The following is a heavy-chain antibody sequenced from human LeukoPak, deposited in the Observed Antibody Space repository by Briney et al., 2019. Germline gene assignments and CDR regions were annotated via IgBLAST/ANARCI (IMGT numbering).Heavy chain of an antibody. CDR3: ARDPAGGIAASAGFDY. CDR1: GFTFSSYR. V-gene: IGHV3-21*01. D-gene: IGHD6-13*01. J-gene: IGHJ4*02. CDR2: ISSSSSYI. Sequence: GGSLRLSCAASGFTFSSYRMNWVRQAPGKGLEWVSSISSSSSYIYYADSVKGRFTISRDNAKNSLYLQMNSLRAEDTAVYYCARDPAGGIAASAGFDYWGQGTLVTVSS.